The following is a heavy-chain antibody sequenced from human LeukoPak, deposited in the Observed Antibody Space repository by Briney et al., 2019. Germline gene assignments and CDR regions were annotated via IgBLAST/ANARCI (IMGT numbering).Heavy chain of an antibody. Sequence: ASVKVSCEASGYTFTDYYLHWVRQAPGQGLEWLAWISPITGGTKYAQKFQGRVTLTRDTSISTAYMELSRLRSDDTAAYFCARGRDSGSRTYYFDYWGQGTLVTVSS. CDR3: ARGRDSGSRTYYFDY. CDR1: GYTFTDYY. D-gene: IGHD1-26*01. J-gene: IGHJ4*02. V-gene: IGHV1-2*02. CDR2: ISPITGGT.